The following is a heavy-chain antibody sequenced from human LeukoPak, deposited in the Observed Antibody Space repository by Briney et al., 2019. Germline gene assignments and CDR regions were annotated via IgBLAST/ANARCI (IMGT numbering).Heavy chain of an antibody. V-gene: IGHV3-23*01. Sequence: GGSLRLSCAASGFTFSSYAMSGVRQAPGKGLEWVSAISGSGGSTYYADSVKGRFTISRDNSKNTLYLQMNSLRAEDTAVYYCATLSMIVVVISDYWGQGTLVTVSS. J-gene: IGHJ4*02. D-gene: IGHD3-22*01. CDR3: ATLSMIVVVISDY. CDR2: ISGSGGST. CDR1: GFTFSSYA.